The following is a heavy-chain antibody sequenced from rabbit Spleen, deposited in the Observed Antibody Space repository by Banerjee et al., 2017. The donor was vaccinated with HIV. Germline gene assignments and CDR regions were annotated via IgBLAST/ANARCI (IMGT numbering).Heavy chain of an antibody. J-gene: IGHJ6*01. Sequence: QSLEESGGDLVKPGASLTLTCTASGFSFSSGDWIYWVRQAPGKGLEWIACIDTGSSGSTWYASWAKGRFTISKTSSTTVTLQMTSLTAADTATYFCAREVEIYTGYVGYGVPNYGMDLWGQGTLVTVS. CDR2: IDTGSSGST. CDR1: GFSFSSGDW. V-gene: IGHV1S40*01. D-gene: IGHD7-1*01. CDR3: AREVEIYTGYVGYGVPNYGMDL.